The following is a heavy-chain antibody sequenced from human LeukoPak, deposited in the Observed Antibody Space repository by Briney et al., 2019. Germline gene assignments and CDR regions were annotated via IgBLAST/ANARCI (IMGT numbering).Heavy chain of an antibody. V-gene: IGHV4-59*08. CDR1: GGSISSYY. J-gene: IGHJ3*02. CDR2: ISYSGNT. CDR3: ACLSSNGRRAFDI. Sequence: PSETLSLTCTVSGGSISSYYWTWLRQPPGKGLEWVGYISYSGNTNHNPSLKSRVTMSVDTSKSQFSLKLSSVTAADTAVYYCACLSSNGRRAFDIWGQGTMVTVSS. D-gene: IGHD2-8*01.